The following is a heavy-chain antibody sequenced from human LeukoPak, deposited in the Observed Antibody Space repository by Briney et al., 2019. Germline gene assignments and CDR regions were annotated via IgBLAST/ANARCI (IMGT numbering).Heavy chain of an antibody. D-gene: IGHD5-12*01. CDR3: TRGGIVATIGYSFDI. CDR2: IRSKTFGWTT. CDR1: GFTFGDYA. Sequence: AGGSLRLSCPASGFTFGDYAMSWVRQAPGKGLEWVGLIRSKTFGWTTEYAASVKGRFTISRDNSESIAFLEMNSLTTEDTAVYYCTRGGIVATIGYSFDIWGQGTVVTVSS. J-gene: IGHJ3*02. V-gene: IGHV3-49*04.